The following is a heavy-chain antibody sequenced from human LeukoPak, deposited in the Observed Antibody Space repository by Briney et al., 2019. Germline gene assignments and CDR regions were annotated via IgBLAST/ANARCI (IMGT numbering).Heavy chain of an antibody. D-gene: IGHD3-10*01. J-gene: IGHJ4*02. Sequence: GGSLRLSCAASGFTFSTYWMSWVRQAPGKGLEWVANIKQDGSEKYYVDSVEGRFTFSRDNARNSLYLQMNSLRAEDTAVYYCARDMVRGVFTTRTIDYWGQGTLVTVSS. V-gene: IGHV3-7*01. CDR1: GFTFSTYW. CDR2: IKQDGSEK. CDR3: ARDMVRGVFTTRTIDY.